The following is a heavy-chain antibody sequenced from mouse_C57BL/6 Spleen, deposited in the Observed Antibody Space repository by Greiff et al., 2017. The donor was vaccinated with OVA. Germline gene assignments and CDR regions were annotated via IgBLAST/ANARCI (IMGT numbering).Heavy chain of an antibody. CDR3: ARQRYYGSYWYFDV. CDR1: GFTFSSYG. CDR2: ISSGGSYT. J-gene: IGHJ1*03. D-gene: IGHD1-1*01. Sequence: EVKVVESGGDLVKPGGSLKLSCAASGFTFSSYGMSWVRQTPDKRLEWVATISSGGSYTYYPDSVKGRFTISRDNAKNTLYLQMSSLKSEDTAMYDCARQRYYGSYWYFDVWGTGTTVTVSS. V-gene: IGHV5-6*01.